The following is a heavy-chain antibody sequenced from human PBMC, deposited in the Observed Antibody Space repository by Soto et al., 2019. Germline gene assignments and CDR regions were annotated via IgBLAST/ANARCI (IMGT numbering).Heavy chain of an antibody. CDR2: INPNSGGT. V-gene: IGHV1-2*02. D-gene: IGHD2-15*01. CDR3: ARGRDRCSGGSCYLNY. CDR1: GYTFTGYY. Sequence: QVQLVQSGAEVKKPGASVKVSCKASGYTFTGYYMHWVRQAPGQGLEWMGWINPNSGGTNYAQKFQGGVTMTRDTSISTAYMELSRLRSDDTAVYYCARGRDRCSGGSCYLNYWGQGTLVTVSS. J-gene: IGHJ4*02.